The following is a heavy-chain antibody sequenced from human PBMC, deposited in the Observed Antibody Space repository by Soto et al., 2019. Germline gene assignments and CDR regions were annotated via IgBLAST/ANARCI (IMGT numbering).Heavy chain of an antibody. V-gene: IGHV4-31*03. CDR1: GGSISSGGYY. Sequence: QVQLQESCPGLVKPSQTLSLTCTVSGGSISSGGYYWSWIRQHPGKGLEWIGYIYYSGSTYYNPSLKSRVTISVDTYKTQFSLKLSSVTAADTAVYYCARSVGATYFDFWGQGTLVTVSS. CDR2: IYYSGST. J-gene: IGHJ4*02. CDR3: ARSVGATYFDF. D-gene: IGHD1-26*01.